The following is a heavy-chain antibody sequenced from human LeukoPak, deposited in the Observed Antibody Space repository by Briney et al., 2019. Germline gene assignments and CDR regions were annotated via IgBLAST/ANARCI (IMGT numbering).Heavy chain of an antibody. CDR3: ARDQPRGEKGY. V-gene: IGHV4-38-2*02. D-gene: IGHD4-17*01. J-gene: IGHJ4*02. Sequence: SETLSLTCAVSGYSISRLYYWGWIRQPPGKGLDWIGSIYHSGNTYYNPSPKSRVTISVDTSKNQFFLRLSSVTAADTAIYYCARDQPRGEKGYWGQGTLVTVSS. CDR1: GYSISRLYY. CDR2: IYHSGNT.